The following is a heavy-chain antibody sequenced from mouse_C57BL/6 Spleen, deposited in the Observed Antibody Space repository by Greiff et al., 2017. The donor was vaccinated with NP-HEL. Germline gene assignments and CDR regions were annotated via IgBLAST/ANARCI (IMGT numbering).Heavy chain of an antibody. CDR2: IDPSDSYT. CDR1: GYTFTSYW. J-gene: IGHJ4*01. CDR3: ARGSVPYYAMDY. Sequence: VQLQQPGAELVMPGASVKLSCKASGYTFTSYWMHWVKQRPGQGLEWIGEIDPSDSYTNYNQKFKGKSTLTVDKSSSTAYMQLSSLTSEDSAVYYCARGSVPYYAMDYWGQGTSVTVSS. D-gene: IGHD1-1*02. V-gene: IGHV1-69*01.